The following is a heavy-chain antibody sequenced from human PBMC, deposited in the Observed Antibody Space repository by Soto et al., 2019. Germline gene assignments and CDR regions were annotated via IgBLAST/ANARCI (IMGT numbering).Heavy chain of an antibody. D-gene: IGHD3-10*01. Sequence: SETLSLTCNVSSVPISDYSWSWVRQSPGKGLEWIGNYFDGGRTIYNAYPERRGVTSVEAYKNLFSLVLSSVPAADTSVYHCWRGGSMIRGRNFFDAWGQGVPVTVSS. CDR2: YFDGGRT. CDR1: SVPISDYS. J-gene: IGHJ4*02. CDR3: WRGGSMIRGRNFFDA. V-gene: IGHV4-59*12.